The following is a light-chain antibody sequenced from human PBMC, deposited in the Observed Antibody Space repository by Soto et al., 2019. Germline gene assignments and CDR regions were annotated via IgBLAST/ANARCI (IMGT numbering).Light chain of an antibody. V-gene: IGLV2-14*01. CDR2: EVS. Sequence: QSALTQPASVSGSPGQSITISCTGTSSDVGGYNYVSWYQQHPGKAPKLMIYEVSNRPSGVSNRFSDSKSGNTASLTISGLQAEDEADYYCSSYTSSSTPVVFGGGTKVTVL. CDR1: SSDVGGYNY. CDR3: SSYTSSSTPVV. J-gene: IGLJ2*01.